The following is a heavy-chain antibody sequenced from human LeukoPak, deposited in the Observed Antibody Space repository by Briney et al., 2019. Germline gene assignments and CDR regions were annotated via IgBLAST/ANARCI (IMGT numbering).Heavy chain of an antibody. CDR3: ASTGVGATRVSDY. J-gene: IGHJ4*02. Sequence: GASVKVSCKASGGTFSSYAISWVRQAPGQGLEWMGGIIPIFGTANYAQKFQGRVTITAGESTSTAYMELSSLRSEDTAVYYCASTGVGATRVSDYWGQGTLVTVSS. CDR2: IIPIFGTA. D-gene: IGHD1-26*01. CDR1: GGTFSSYA. V-gene: IGHV1-69*13.